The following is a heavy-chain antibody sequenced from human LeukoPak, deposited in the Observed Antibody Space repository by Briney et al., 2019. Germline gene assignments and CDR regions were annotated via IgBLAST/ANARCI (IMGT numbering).Heavy chain of an antibody. V-gene: IGHV4-34*01. Sequence: NPSETLSLTCAVYGGSFSGYYWSWLRQPPGKGLEWIGEINHSGSTNYNPSLKSRVTISVDTSKNQFSLKLSSVTAADTAVYYCARNIVVVPAAIERDDAFDIWGQGTMVTVSS. J-gene: IGHJ3*02. D-gene: IGHD2-2*01. CDR2: INHSGST. CDR1: GGSFSGYY. CDR3: ARNIVVVPAAIERDDAFDI.